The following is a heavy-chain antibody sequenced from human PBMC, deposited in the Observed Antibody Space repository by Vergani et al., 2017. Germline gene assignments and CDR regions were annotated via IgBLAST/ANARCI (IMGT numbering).Heavy chain of an antibody. V-gene: IGHV3-30-3*01. J-gene: IGHJ3*02. CDR3: ARDHIPLHLDRRWPHGGAFDI. Sequence: QVQLVESGGGVVQPGRSLRLSCAASGFTFSSYAMHWVRQAPGKGLEWVAVISYDGSNKYYADSVKGRFTISRDNSTNTLYLQMNSLRAEDTAVYYCARDHIPLHLDRRWPHGGAFDIWGQGTMVTVSS. CDR1: GFTFSSYA. D-gene: IGHD1-1*01. CDR2: ISYDGSNK.